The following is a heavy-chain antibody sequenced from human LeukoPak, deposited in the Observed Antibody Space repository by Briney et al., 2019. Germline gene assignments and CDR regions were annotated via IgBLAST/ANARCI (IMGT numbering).Heavy chain of an antibody. CDR1: GYTFTSYG. CDR2: ISAYNGNT. D-gene: IGHD3-10*01. CDR3: ARRDSYALWFDP. V-gene: IGHV1-18*01. J-gene: IGHJ5*02. Sequence: ASVKVSCKASGYTFTSYGMSWVRQAPGQGLEWMGWISAYNGNTNYAQKLQGRVTMTTDTSTSTAYMELRSLRSDDTAVYYCARRDSYALWFDPWGQGTLVTVSS.